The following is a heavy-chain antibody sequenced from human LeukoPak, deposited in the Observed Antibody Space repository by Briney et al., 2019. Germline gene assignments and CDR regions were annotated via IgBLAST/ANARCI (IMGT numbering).Heavy chain of an antibody. CDR2: IIPIFGTA. CDR1: GGTFSSYA. Sequence: ASVNLSCKASGGTFSSYAISWVRQAPSQGLEWMGGIIPIFGTANYAQKFQGRVTITADESTSTAYMELSSLRSEDTAVYYCARGPVLLWFGEWQASRFDYWGQGTLVTVSS. V-gene: IGHV1-69*13. CDR3: ARGPVLLWFGEWQASRFDY. J-gene: IGHJ4*02. D-gene: IGHD3-10*01.